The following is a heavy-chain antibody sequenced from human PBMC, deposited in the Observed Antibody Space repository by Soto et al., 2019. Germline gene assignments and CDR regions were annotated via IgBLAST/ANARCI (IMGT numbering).Heavy chain of an antibody. V-gene: IGHV5-51*01. D-gene: IGHD3-3*01. Sequence: GESLKISCKGSGYSFTSYWIGWVRQMPGKVLEWMGIIYPGDSDTRYSPSFQGQVTISADKSISTAYLQWSSLKASDTAMYYCARLGLGYYDFLFGGGEYYYYYYGMDVWGQGTTVNVSS. J-gene: IGHJ6*02. CDR3: ARLGLGYYDFLFGGGEYYYYYYGMDV. CDR1: GYSFTSYW. CDR2: IYPGDSDT.